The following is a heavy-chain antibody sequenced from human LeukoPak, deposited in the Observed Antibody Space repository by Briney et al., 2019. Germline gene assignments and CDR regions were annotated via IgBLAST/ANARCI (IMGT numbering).Heavy chain of an antibody. Sequence: ASVKVSCKASGYTFTSYAMNWVRQAPGQGLEWMGWINTNTGNPTYAQGFTGRFVFSLDTSVSTAYLQISSLKAEDTAVYYCARDGHHYGDCELLVYWGQGTLVTVSS. CDR2: INTNTGNP. CDR3: ARDGHHYGDCELLVY. J-gene: IGHJ4*02. D-gene: IGHD4-17*01. CDR1: GYTFTSYA. V-gene: IGHV7-4-1*02.